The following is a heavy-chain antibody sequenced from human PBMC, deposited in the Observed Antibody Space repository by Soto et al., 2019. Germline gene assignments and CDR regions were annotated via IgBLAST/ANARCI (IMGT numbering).Heavy chain of an antibody. J-gene: IGHJ6*03. CDR3: ARHPRHTYGSGAEYYYYVDV. CDR1: GVSISSSSYY. Sequence: QLQLQGSSPGLLKPSETLSLTCTVSGVSISSSSYYWGWIRQPPGKGLEWIGSFFYSGSTHYNPSLGSRLSISADTSENQFSLKLSSVTAADTAVYYCARHPRHTYGSGAEYYYYVDVWGRGTTVTVSS. D-gene: IGHD3-10*01. CDR2: FFYSGST. V-gene: IGHV4-39*01.